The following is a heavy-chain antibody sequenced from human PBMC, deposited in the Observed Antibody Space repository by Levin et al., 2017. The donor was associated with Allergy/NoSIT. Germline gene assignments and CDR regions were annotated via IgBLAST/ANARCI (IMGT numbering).Heavy chain of an antibody. J-gene: IGHJ4*02. V-gene: IGHV3-30*04. CDR3: ARDTGEGYYYDSSGWY. D-gene: IGHD3-22*01. CDR1: GFTFSSYA. CDR2: ISYDGSNK. Sequence: LSLTCAASGFTFSSYAMHWVRQAPGKGLEWVAVISYDGSNKYYADSVKGRFTISRDNSKNTLYLQMNSLRAEDTAVYYCARDTGEGYYYDSSGWYWGQGTLVTVSS.